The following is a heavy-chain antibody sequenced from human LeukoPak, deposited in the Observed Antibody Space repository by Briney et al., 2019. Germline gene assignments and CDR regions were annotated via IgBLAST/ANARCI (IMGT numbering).Heavy chain of an antibody. CDR2: ISSSSSYI. D-gene: IGHD6-13*01. V-gene: IGHV3-21*01. J-gene: IGHJ5*02. CDR1: GFTFSNYS. CDR3: ARDLPYSEDWFDP. Sequence: GGSLRLSCAASGFTFSNYSMNWVRQAPGKGLEWVSSISSSSSYIYYADSVKGRFTISRDNAKNSLYLQTNSLRAEDTAVYYCARDLPYSEDWFDPWGQGTLVTVSS.